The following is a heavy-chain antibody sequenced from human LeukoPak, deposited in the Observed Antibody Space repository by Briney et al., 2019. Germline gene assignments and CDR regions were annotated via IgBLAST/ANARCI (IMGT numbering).Heavy chain of an antibody. CDR1: GFTFNSYW. J-gene: IGHJ4*02. CDR3: ALRYCTSTSCYPYFDY. V-gene: IGHV3-74*01. CDR2: INNDGSST. D-gene: IGHD2-2*01. Sequence: GGSLRLSCAASGFTFNSYWMHWVRQPPGKGLVWVARINNDGSSTNYADSLKGRFTTSRDNAKNTLYLQMNSLTAEDTAVYYCALRYCTSTSCYPYFDYWGQGTVVTVSS.